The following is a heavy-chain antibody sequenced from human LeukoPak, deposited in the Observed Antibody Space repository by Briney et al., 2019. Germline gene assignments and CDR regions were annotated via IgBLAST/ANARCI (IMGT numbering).Heavy chain of an antibody. Sequence: PGGSLRLSCAASGFTFDDYAMHWVRQAPGKGLEWVSGISWNSGSIGYADSVKGRFTISRDNAKNSLYLQMNSLRAEDTALYYWEKAASGWKKSYFDYGGQGTLVTVSS. CDR3: EKAASGWKKSYFDY. V-gene: IGHV3-9*01. J-gene: IGHJ4*02. CDR1: GFTFDDYA. CDR2: ISWNSGSI. D-gene: IGHD6-19*01.